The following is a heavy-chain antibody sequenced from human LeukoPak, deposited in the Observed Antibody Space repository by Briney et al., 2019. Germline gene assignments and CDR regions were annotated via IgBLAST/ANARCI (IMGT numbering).Heavy chain of an antibody. CDR3: ARDRSNYYDSSGYYYDAFDI. CDR1: GYTFTRYG. J-gene: IGHJ3*02. D-gene: IGHD3-22*01. V-gene: IGHV1-18*01. Sequence: ASVKVSCKASGYTFTRYGISWVRQAPGQGLEWMGWISAYNGNTNYAQKLQGRVTMTTDTSTSTAYMELRSLRSDDTAVYYCARDRSNYYDSSGYYYDAFDIWGQGTMVTVSS. CDR2: ISAYNGNT.